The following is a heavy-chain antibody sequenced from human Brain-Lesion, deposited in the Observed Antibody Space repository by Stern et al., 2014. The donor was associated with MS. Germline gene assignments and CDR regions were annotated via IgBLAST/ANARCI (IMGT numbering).Heavy chain of an antibody. J-gene: IGHJ4*02. Sequence: VQPVESGGGLVQPGGSLRLSCAASGFTYTDYWMRWVRQAPGKGPEWVAVISNDGNHKYYAGSVKDRFTISRDNSKNTLYLQMNSLRVEDTAVYYCAKHLAERPFDYWGQGTLVTVSS. CDR3: AKHLAERPFDY. V-gene: IGHV3-30*18. D-gene: IGHD1-1*01. CDR1: GFTYTDYW. CDR2: ISNDGNHK.